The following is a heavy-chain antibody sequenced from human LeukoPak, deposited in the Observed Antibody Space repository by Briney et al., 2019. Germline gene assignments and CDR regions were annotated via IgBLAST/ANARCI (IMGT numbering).Heavy chain of an antibody. V-gene: IGHV1-58*01. D-gene: IGHD3-3*01. CDR1: GFTFTSYS. CDR3: ASTPQYYDFWSGYYSAFDI. J-gene: IGHJ3*02. Sequence: ASVKVSCKASGFTFTSYSVQWVRQARGQRLEWRGWIIVGSGNTNYAQKFQERVTITRDMSTSTAYMGLSSLRSEDTAVYYCASTPQYYDFWSGYYSAFDIWGQGTMVTVSS. CDR2: IIVGSGNT.